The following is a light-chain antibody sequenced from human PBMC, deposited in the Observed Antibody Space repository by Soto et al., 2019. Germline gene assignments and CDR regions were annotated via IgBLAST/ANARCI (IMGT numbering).Light chain of an antibody. V-gene: IGLV4-69*01. CDR3: QTWGNGIVV. Sequence: QLVLTQSPSASASLGASVRLTCTLSSGHSSYAIAWHQQQPEKGPRYLMKLHSDGSHTKGDGIPDRFSGSSSGTERYLTISSLQSDDEADYYCQTWGNGIVVFGGGTQLTVL. CDR1: SGHSSYA. CDR2: LHSDGSH. J-gene: IGLJ2*01.